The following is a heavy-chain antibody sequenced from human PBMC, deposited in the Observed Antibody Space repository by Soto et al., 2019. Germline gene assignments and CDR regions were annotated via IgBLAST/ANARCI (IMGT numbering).Heavy chain of an antibody. Sequence: PGGSLRLSCAASGFTFSSFRMYWVRQAPGKGLVWVSHINGDGSSTTYADSVKGRFTISRDNAKNTLYLQMSSLRAEDTAVYYCAKGGGYGSVDYWGQGTLVTVSS. CDR1: GFTFSSFR. V-gene: IGHV3-74*01. CDR2: INGDGSST. D-gene: IGHD5-18*01. J-gene: IGHJ4*02. CDR3: AKGGGYGSVDY.